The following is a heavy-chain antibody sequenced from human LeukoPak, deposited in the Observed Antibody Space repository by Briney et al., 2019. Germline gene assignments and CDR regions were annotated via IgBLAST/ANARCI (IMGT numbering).Heavy chain of an antibody. CDR2: VSRDGVAT. CDR1: GFTFNTFF. J-gene: IGHJ6*03. V-gene: IGHV3-74*01. D-gene: IGHD3-16*01. Sequence: PGGSLRLSCAASGFTFNTFFMHWVRQAPGKGLMWVSYVSRDGVATQYAVSVKGRFTISRDNAKNTLYLQMNSLRAEDMAIYYCARAQGAPYPYYMDVWGKGTTVIVS. CDR3: ARAQGAPYPYYMDV.